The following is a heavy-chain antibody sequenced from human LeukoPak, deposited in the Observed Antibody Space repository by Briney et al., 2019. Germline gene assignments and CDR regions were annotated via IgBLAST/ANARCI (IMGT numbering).Heavy chain of an antibody. CDR2: ISSDESGI. CDR1: GVSFSASW. CDR3: VRDRFYTMDV. D-gene: IGHD4-4*01. J-gene: IGHJ6*02. Sequence: GGSLRLSCAASGVSFSASWMHWVRQAPGKGLAWVSRISSDESGINYADSVKGRFTISRDNAKNTLYLQMNSLRVDDTAVYYCVRDRFYTMDVWGQGTTVTVSS. V-gene: IGHV3-74*01.